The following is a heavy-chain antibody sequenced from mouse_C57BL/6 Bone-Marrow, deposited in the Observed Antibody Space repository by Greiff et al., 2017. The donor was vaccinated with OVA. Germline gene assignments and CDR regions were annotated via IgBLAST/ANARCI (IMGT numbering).Heavy chain of an antibody. V-gene: IGHV1-59*01. CDR2: IDPSDSYT. CDR3: ARLEDNFDY. J-gene: IGHJ2*01. CDR1: GYTFTSYW. Sequence: QVQLQQPGAELVRPGTSVKLSCKASGYTFTSYWMHWVKQRPGQGLEWIGVIDPSDSYTNYNQKFKGKATLTVDTSSSTAYMQLSSLTSEDSAVYYCARLEDNFDYWGKGTTLTVSS.